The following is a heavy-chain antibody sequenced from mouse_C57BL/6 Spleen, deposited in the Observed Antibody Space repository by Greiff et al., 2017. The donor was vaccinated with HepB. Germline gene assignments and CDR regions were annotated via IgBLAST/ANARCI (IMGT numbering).Heavy chain of an antibody. J-gene: IGHJ4*01. CDR2: ISDGGSYT. CDR1: GFTFSSYA. CDR3: ARAIYYYGSSYNYAMDY. V-gene: IGHV5-4*03. D-gene: IGHD1-1*01. Sequence: EVKLVESGGGLVKPGGSLKLSCAASGFTFSSYAMSWVRQTPEKRLEWVATISDGGSYTYYPDNVKGRFTISRDNAKNNLYLQMSHLKSEDTAMYYCARAIYYYGSSYNYAMDYWGQGTSVTVSS.